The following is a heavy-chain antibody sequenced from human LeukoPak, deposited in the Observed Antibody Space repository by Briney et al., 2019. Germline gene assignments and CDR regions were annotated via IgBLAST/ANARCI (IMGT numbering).Heavy chain of an antibody. D-gene: IGHD2-15*01. V-gene: IGHV1-69*05. Sequence: SVKVSCKASGGTFSSYAISWVRQAPGQGLEWMGGIIPIFGTANYAQKFQGRVTITTDESTSTAYMELSSLRSEDTAVYYCARASRAVAWKAGYYYMDVWGKGTTVTVSS. CDR2: IIPIFGTA. CDR1: GGTFSSYA. J-gene: IGHJ6*03. CDR3: ARASRAVAWKAGYYYMDV.